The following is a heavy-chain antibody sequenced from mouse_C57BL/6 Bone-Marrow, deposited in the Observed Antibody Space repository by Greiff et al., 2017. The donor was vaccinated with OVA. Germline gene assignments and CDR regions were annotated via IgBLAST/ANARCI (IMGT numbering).Heavy chain of an antibody. D-gene: IGHD1-1*01. J-gene: IGHJ1*03. CDR2: INPSNGGT. CDR1: GYTFTSYW. Sequence: QVQLQQPGTELVKPGASVKLSCKASGYTFTSYWMHWVKQRPGQGLEWIGNINPSNGGTNYNEKFKSKATLTVDKSSSTAYMQLSSLTSEDSAVYYCAREAPFYDYGSSYWYFDVWGTGTTVTVSS. V-gene: IGHV1-53*01. CDR3: AREAPFYDYGSSYWYFDV.